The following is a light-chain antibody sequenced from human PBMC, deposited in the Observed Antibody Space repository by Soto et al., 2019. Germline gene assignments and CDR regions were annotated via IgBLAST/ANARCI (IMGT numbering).Light chain of an antibody. J-gene: IGLJ1*01. CDR2: DVS. V-gene: IGLV2-14*01. CDR3: SSYTSSSTLLDV. CDR1: SSDVGGYNY. Sequence: QSVLTQPASVSGSPGQSITISCTGTSSDVGGYNYVSWYQQHPGKAPKLMIYDVSNRPSGVCNRFSGSKSGNTASLTISGLQAEEEADYYCSSYTSSSTLLDVFGTGTKLTVL.